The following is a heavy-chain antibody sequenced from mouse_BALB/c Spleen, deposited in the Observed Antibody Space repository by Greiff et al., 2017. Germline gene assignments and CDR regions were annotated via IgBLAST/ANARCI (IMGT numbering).Heavy chain of an antibody. V-gene: IGHV1S81*02. D-gene: IGHD2-1*01. Sequence: QVQLQQSGAELVKPGASVKLSCKASGYTFTSYYMYWVKQRPGQGLEWIGEINPSNGGTNFNEKFKSKATLTVDKSSSTAYIQLSSLTSEDSAVYYCTRHGNSYAMDYWGQGTSVTVSS. CDR2: INPSNGGT. CDR1: GYTFTSYY. J-gene: IGHJ4*01. CDR3: TRHGNSYAMDY.